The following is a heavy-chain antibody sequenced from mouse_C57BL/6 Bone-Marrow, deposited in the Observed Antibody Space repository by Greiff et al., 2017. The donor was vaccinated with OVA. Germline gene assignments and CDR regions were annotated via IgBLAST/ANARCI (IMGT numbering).Heavy chain of an antibody. D-gene: IGHD2-5*01. V-gene: IGHV1-69*01. CDR3: AREEGYSNWYFDV. CDR1: GYTFTSYW. Sequence: QVQLQQPGAELVMPGASVKLSCKASGYTFTSYWMHWVKQRPGQGLEWIGEIDPSDSYTNYNQKFKGKSTLTVDKSSSTAYMQLSSLTSEDSAVYYWAREEGYSNWYFDVWGTGTTVTVSS. J-gene: IGHJ1*03. CDR2: IDPSDSYT.